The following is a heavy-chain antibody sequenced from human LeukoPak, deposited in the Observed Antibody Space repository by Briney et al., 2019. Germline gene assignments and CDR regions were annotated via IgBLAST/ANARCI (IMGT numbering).Heavy chain of an antibody. V-gene: IGHV3-48*03. CDR2: ISSSGSTI. D-gene: IGHD3-10*01. J-gene: IGHJ3*02. Sequence: GGSLRLSCAASGFTFSSYEMNWVRQAPGKGLEWVSYISSSGSTIYYADSVKGRFTISRDNAKNSLYLQMSSLRAADTAVYYCARDSGSGSSNDAFNIWGKGTMFTVSS. CDR3: ARDSGSGSSNDAFNI. CDR1: GFTFSSYE.